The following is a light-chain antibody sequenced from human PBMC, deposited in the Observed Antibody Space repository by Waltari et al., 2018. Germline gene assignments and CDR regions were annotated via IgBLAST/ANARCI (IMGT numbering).Light chain of an antibody. CDR3: SSYGGSKV. V-gene: IGLV2-8*01. CDR1: SSDVGGNNY. Sequence: QPPSASGSPGQSVTISCTGTSSDVGGNNYVSWYQQHPGKAPKLMIYEVNKRPSGVPDRFSGSKSGNTASLTVSGLQAEDEADYYCSSYGGSKVFGGGTKLTVL. J-gene: IGLJ3*02. CDR2: EVN.